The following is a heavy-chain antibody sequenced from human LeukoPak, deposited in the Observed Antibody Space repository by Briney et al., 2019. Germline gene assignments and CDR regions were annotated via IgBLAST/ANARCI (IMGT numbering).Heavy chain of an antibody. V-gene: IGHV1-2*02. CDR2: INPNSGGT. CDR1: GYTFTGYY. D-gene: IGHD4-23*01. J-gene: IGHJ6*03. Sequence: ASVKVSCKASGYTFTGYYMHWVRQAPGQGLEWMGWINPNSGGTNYAQKFQGRVTMTRDTSISTAYMELSRLRSDDTAVYYCARGALTTVVTPYYYMDVWGKGTTVTVSS. CDR3: ARGALTTVVTPYYYMDV.